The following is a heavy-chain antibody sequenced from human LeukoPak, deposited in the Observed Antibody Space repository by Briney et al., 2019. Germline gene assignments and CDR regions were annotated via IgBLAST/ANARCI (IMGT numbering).Heavy chain of an antibody. J-gene: IGHJ3*02. CDR3: ARAPSYDSGVDAFDI. V-gene: IGHV4-39*07. CDR1: GGSISSSSYY. Sequence: PSETLSLTCTVSGGSISSSSYYWGWIRQPPGKGLEWIGSIYYSGSTYYNPSLKSRVTISVDTSKNQFSLKLSSVTAADTAVHYCARAPSYDSGVDAFDIWGQGTMVTVSS. D-gene: IGHD3-22*01. CDR2: IYYSGST.